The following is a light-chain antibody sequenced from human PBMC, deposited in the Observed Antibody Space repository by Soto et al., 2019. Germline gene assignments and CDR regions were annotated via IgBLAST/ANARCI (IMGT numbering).Light chain of an antibody. CDR2: GVS. V-gene: IGKV3-20*01. J-gene: IGKJ5*01. Sequence: EIVLTHSPGTLSLSPGQIATLSCRASQRLSASDIAWYQQKPGQAPKFLIYGVSSRATGIPDRFSGSGSGTDFTLTISRLEPEDFAVYHCQQYGSSPLITFGQGTRLEIK. CDR3: QQYGSSPLIT. CDR1: QRLSASD.